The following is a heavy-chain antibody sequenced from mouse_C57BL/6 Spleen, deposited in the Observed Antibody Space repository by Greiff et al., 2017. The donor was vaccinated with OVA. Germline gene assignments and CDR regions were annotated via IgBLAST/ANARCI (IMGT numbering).Heavy chain of an antibody. Sequence: VQLQQPGAELVKPGASVKMSCKASGYTFTSYWITWVKQRPGQGLEWIGDIYPGSGSTNYNEKFKSKATLTVDTSSSTAYMQLSSLKSEDSAVYYCARHSLWYFDVWGTGTTVTVSS. CDR3: ARHSLWYFDV. CDR2: IYPGSGST. V-gene: IGHV1-55*01. CDR1: GYTFTSYW. J-gene: IGHJ1*03.